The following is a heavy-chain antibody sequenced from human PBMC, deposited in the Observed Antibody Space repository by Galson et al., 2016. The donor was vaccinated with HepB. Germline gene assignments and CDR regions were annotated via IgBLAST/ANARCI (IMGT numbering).Heavy chain of an antibody. CDR1: GFAFSTSA. Sequence: SLRLSCAASGFAFSTSAMTWVRQAPGKGLEWVSAISGSSGSTYYADSVKGRFTISRDNSKNTLYLQMNRLRGEDTALYYCAKEVGHSTPWDYFPHWGQGTLVTVSS. D-gene: IGHD6-13*01. V-gene: IGHV3-23*01. J-gene: IGHJ1*01. CDR2: ISGSSGST. CDR3: AKEVGHSTPWDYFPH.